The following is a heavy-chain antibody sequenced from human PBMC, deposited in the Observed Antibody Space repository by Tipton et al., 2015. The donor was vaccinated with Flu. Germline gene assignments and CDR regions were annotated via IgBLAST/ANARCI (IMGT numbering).Heavy chain of an antibody. D-gene: IGHD2-21*01. CDR1: GGSISSSSYY. J-gene: IGHJ5*02. CDR3: ARYCGGDCSIDP. V-gene: IGHV4-39*01. CDR2: IYYSGST. Sequence: TLSLTCTVSGGSISSSSYYWGWIRQPPGKGLEWIGSIYYSGSTYYNPSLKSRVTISVDTSKNQFSLKLSSVTAADTAVYYCARYCGGDCSIDPWGQGTLVTVSS.